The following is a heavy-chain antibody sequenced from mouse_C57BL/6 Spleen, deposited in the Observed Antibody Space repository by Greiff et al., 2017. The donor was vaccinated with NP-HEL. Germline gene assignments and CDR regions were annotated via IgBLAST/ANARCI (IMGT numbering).Heavy chain of an antibody. J-gene: IGHJ4*01. V-gene: IGHV14-3*01. Sequence: VQLQQSVAELVRPGASVKLSCTASGFNIKNTHMHWVKQRPEQGLEWIGRIDPANGNTKYAPKFQGKATITADTSSNTAYLQLSSLTSEDTAIYYCARTDGSKDYYAMDYWGQGTSVTVSS. CDR2: IDPANGNT. CDR3: ARTDGSKDYYAMDY. D-gene: IGHD1-1*01. CDR1: GFNIKNTH.